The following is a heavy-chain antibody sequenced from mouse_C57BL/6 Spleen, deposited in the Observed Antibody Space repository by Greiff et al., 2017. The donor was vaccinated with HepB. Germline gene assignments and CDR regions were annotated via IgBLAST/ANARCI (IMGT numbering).Heavy chain of an antibody. CDR2: IYPGDGDT. D-gene: IGHD3-2*02. V-gene: IGHV1-82*01. J-gene: IGHJ4*01. Sequence: VKLVESGPELVKPGASVKISCKASGYAFSSSWMNWVKQRPGKGLEWIGRIYPGDGDTNYNGKFKGKATLTADKSSSTAYMQLSSLTSEDSAVYYCAAQATNYYAMDYWGQGTSVTVSS. CDR3: AAQATNYYAMDY. CDR1: GYAFSSSW.